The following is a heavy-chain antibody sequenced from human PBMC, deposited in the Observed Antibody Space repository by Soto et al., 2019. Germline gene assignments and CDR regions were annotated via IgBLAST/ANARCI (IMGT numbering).Heavy chain of an antibody. CDR2: ISGSGGRT. Sequence: EVQLLEAGGGLVQPGGSLRLSCAASGFTFSSFAMSWVRQAPGKGLEWVSAISGSGGRTYFADSVKGRITISRDNSKNTVHLQMKRLIAEDTAVYYCAKNPQHGYTYGHEFENWGQGTLVTVSA. D-gene: IGHD5-18*01. J-gene: IGHJ4*02. V-gene: IGHV3-23*01. CDR1: GFTFSSFA. CDR3: AKNPQHGYTYGHEFEN.